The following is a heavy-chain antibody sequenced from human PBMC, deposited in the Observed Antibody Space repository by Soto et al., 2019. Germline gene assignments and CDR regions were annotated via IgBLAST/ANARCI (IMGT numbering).Heavy chain of an antibody. CDR1: GGSISSYS. CDR2: IYHSGST. Sequence: TSETLSLTCAVSGGSISSYSWSWIRQPPGKGLEWIGYIYHSGSTNYNPSLRSRASISVDTSKNHLSLKLSSVTAADTAVYYCARYSLGAFDIWGQGTMVTVSS. D-gene: IGHD1-26*01. J-gene: IGHJ3*02. V-gene: IGHV4-59*01. CDR3: ARYSLGAFDI.